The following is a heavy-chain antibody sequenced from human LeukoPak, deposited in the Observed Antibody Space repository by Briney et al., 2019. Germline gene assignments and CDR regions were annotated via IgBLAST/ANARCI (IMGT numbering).Heavy chain of an antibody. Sequence: GGSLRLSSAAARFTFSSYSMNWVRQAPRKGLEWVSSISSSGSYIYYADSVKGRFTISRDNAKNSLYLQMNSLRAEDTAVYYCARVGPWVNPDYSYYYMDVWGKGTTVTVSS. CDR1: RFTFSSYS. J-gene: IGHJ6*03. CDR3: ARVGPWVNPDYSYYYMDV. D-gene: IGHD1-14*01. V-gene: IGHV3-21*01. CDR2: ISSSGSYI.